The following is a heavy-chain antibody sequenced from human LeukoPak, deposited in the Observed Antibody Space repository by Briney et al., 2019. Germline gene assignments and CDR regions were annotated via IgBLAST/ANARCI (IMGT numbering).Heavy chain of an antibody. CDR2: IYHSGST. V-gene: IGHV4-38-2*02. D-gene: IGHD2-2*01. CDR1: GYSISSGYY. CDR3: ASNTPGYCSSTSCYDY. Sequence: PSETLSLTCTVSGYSISSGYYWGWIRQPPGKGLEWIGSIYHSGSTYYNPSLKSRVTISVDTSRNQFSLKLSSVTAADTAVFYCASNTPGYCSSTSCYDYWGQGTLVTVSS. J-gene: IGHJ4*02.